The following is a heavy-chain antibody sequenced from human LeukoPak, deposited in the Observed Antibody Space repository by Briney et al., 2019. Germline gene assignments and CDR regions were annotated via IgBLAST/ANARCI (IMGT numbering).Heavy chain of an antibody. J-gene: IGHJ6*03. D-gene: IGHD3-10*01. CDR1: GFTFSSYE. CDR2: ISSSGSTI. CDR3: ARDGRGVIDYYYMDV. V-gene: IGHV3-48*03. Sequence: GGSLRLSCAASGFTFSSYEMNWVRQAPGKGLEWVSYISSSGSTIYYADSVKGRFTISRDNAKNSLYLQMNSLRAEDTAVYYCARDGRGVIDYYYMDVWGKGTTVTISS.